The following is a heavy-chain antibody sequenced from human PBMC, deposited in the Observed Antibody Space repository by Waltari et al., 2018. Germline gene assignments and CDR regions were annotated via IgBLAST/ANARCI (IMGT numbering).Heavy chain of an antibody. CDR1: GDRVSRNSAA. J-gene: IGHJ6*02. V-gene: IGHV6-1*01. CDR2: TYYRSKWYN. CDR3: AREIGTSYSYYYYGMDV. D-gene: IGHD4-4*01. Sequence: QVQLQQSGPGLVKPSQTLSLTCAISGDRVSRNSAAWNWIRQSPSRGLEWLGRTYYRSKWYNDYAVSVKSRITINPDTSKNQFSLQLNSVTPEDTAVYYCAREIGTSYSYYYYGMDVWGQGTTVTVSS.